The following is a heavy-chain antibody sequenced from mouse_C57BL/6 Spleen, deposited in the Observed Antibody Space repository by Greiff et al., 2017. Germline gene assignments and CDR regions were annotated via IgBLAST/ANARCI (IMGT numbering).Heavy chain of an antibody. D-gene: IGHD1-1*01. Sequence: EVQLVASGGGLVQPGGSLSLSCAASGFPFTAYYMSWVRQPPGRALAWLGFFRNKANGYTTEYSASLKGRFTISRDNSQSILYLQMNALISEDSATYYCARYTYCGSFFDYWGQGTTLTVSS. CDR3: ARYTYCGSFFDY. V-gene: IGHV7-3*01. CDR2: FRNKANGYTT. J-gene: IGHJ2*01. CDR1: GFPFTAYY.